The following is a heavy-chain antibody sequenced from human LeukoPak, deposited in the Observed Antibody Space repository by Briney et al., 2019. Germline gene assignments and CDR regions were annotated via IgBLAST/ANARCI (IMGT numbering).Heavy chain of an antibody. J-gene: IGHJ6*03. CDR1: GGSISSSSYY. V-gene: IGHV4-39*07. D-gene: IGHD6-19*01. CDR3: ARVGATAVAEHYYYYYMDV. CDR2: IYYSGST. Sequence: PSETLSLTCTVSGGSISSSSYYWGWIRQPPGKGLEWIGSIYYSGSTYYNPSLKSRVTISVDTSKNQFSLKLSSVTAADTAVYYCARVGATAVAEHYYYYYMDVWGKGTTVTISS.